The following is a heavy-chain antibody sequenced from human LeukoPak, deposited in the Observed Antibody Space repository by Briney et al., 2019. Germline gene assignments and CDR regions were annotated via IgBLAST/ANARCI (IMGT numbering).Heavy chain of an antibody. CDR2: ISAYNGNT. Sequence: ASVKVSSKASGYTFTSYGISWVRQAPGQGLEWMGWISAYNGNTNYAQKLQGRVTMTRDTSTSTVYMELSSLRSEDTAVYYCARDREGATTDFDYWGQGTLVTVSS. D-gene: IGHD1-26*01. CDR3: ARDREGATTDFDY. V-gene: IGHV1-18*01. CDR1: GYTFTSYG. J-gene: IGHJ4*02.